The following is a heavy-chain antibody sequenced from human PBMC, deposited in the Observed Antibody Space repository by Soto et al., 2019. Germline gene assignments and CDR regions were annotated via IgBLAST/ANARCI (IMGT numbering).Heavy chain of an antibody. CDR2: IIPIFGTA. CDR3: AREGPEGGAPHDAFDI. Sequence: QVQLVQSGAEVKKPGSSVKVSCKASGGTFSSYAISWVRQAPGQGLEWMGGIIPIFGTANYAQKFQGRVTITADESTSTAYMELSSLRSEDTAVYYCAREGPEGGAPHDAFDIWGQGTMVTVSS. CDR1: GGTFSSYA. V-gene: IGHV1-69*12. J-gene: IGHJ3*02. D-gene: IGHD2-21*01.